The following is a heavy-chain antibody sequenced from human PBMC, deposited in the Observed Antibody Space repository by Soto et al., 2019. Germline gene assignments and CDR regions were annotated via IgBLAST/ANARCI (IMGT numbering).Heavy chain of an antibody. CDR2: ISSSSSYT. V-gene: IGHV3-11*05. CDR1: GFTFSDYY. Sequence: QVQLVESGGGLVKPGGSLRLSCAASGFTFSDYYMSWIRQAPGKGLEWVSYISSSSSYTNYADSVKGRFTISRDNAKNSLYLQMTSLRAEDTAVYYCARYNTYASLYGSYGMDVWGQGTTVTVSS. D-gene: IGHD3-10*01. J-gene: IGHJ6*02. CDR3: ARYNTYASLYGSYGMDV.